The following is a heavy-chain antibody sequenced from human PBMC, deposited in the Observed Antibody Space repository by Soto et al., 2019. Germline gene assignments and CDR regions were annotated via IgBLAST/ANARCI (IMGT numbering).Heavy chain of an antibody. V-gene: IGHV3-48*02. CDR2: ISSSSSTI. J-gene: IGHJ6*02. Sequence: GGSLRLSCAASGFTFSSYSMNWVRQAPGKGLEWVSYISSSSSTIYYADSVKGRFTISRDNAKNSLYLQMNSLRDEDTAVYYCASSEDSSGYYDDYGMDVWGQGTTVTVSS. D-gene: IGHD3-22*01. CDR1: GFTFSSYS. CDR3: ASSEDSSGYYDDYGMDV.